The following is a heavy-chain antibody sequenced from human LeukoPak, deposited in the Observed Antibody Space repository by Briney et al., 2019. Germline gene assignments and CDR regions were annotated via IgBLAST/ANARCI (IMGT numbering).Heavy chain of an antibody. V-gene: IGHV1-18*04. CDR2: ISAYNGNT. CDR1: GYTFTGYY. CDR3: ARARPGAYCGTTSCFSDY. D-gene: IGHD2-2*01. Sequence: GASVKVSCKASGYTFTGYYMHWVRQAPGQGLEWVGWISAYNGNTKFAPNLQDRVTMTTDTSTATAYMELRSLRLNDTAVYFCARARPGAYCGTTSCFSDYWGQGTLVTVSS. J-gene: IGHJ4*02.